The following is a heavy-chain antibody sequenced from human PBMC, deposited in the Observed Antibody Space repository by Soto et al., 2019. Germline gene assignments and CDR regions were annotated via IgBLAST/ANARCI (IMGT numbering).Heavy chain of an antibody. D-gene: IGHD5-18*01. CDR1: XFAFSSYG. CDR3: ANGDTAMVKDYYYGMDV. J-gene: IGHJ6*02. CDR2: ISYDGSNK. V-gene: IGHV3-30*18. Sequence: GSLRLSCAASXFAFSSYGMHWVRQAPGKGLEWVAVISYDGSNKYYADSVKGRFTISRDNSKNTLYLQMNSLRAEDTAVYYCANGDTAMVKDYYYGMDVWGQGTTVTVSS.